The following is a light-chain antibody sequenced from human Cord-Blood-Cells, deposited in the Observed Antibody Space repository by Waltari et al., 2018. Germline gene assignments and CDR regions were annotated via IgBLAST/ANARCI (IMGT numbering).Light chain of an antibody. CDR3: SSYTSSSTLV. Sequence: QSALTQPASVSGSPGQSTTIPCPGTSSDVGGYNYVPWYQQHPGKPPKPMIYDVSKRPSGVSNRFSGSKSGNTASLTISGLQAEDEADYYCSSYTSSSTLVFGGGTKLTVL. V-gene: IGLV2-14*01. J-gene: IGLJ3*02. CDR1: SSDVGGYNY. CDR2: DVS.